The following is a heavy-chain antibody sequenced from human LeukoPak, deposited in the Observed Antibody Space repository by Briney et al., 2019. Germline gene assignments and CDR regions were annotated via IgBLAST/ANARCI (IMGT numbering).Heavy chain of an antibody. V-gene: IGHV7-4-1*02. D-gene: IGHD3-16*02. CDR2: INPNTGNP. CDR3: ARAYQPLGGLSFPDS. CDR1: GYTFTGYY. Sequence: GASVKVSCKASGYTFTGYYMHWVRQAPGQGLGWMGWINPNTGNPAYAQGFTGRFVFSLDTSVTTTYLQISGLKAEDTAVYYCARAYQPLGGLSFPDSWGQGTLVTVSS. J-gene: IGHJ5*01.